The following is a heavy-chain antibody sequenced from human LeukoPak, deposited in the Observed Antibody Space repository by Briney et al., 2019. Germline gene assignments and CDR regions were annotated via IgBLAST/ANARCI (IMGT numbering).Heavy chain of an antibody. CDR3: ARARYCTNGVCNPTWLDP. Sequence: SVKVSCKASGRTFNSYSISWVRQAPGQGLEWMGGIIPIFGTANYAQKFQGRVTITTDESTSTAYMELSSLRCEDTAVYYGARARYCTNGVCNPTWLDPWGQGTLVTVSS. CDR2: IIPIFGTA. CDR1: GRTFNSYS. V-gene: IGHV1-69*05. D-gene: IGHD2-8*01. J-gene: IGHJ5*02.